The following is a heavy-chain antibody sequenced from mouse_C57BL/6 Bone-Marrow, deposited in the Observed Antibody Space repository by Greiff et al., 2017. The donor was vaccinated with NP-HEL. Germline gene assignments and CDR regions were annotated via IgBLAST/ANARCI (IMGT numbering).Heavy chain of an antibody. V-gene: IGHV1-54*01. CDR2: INPGSGGT. CDR3: ARSGEGYAMDY. Sequence: LVESGAELVRPGTSVKVSCKASGYAFTNYLIEWVKQRPGQGLEWIGVINPGSGGTNYNEKFKGKATLTADKSSSTAYMQLSSLTSEDSAVYFCARSGEGYAMDYWGQGTSVTVSS. J-gene: IGHJ4*01. CDR1: GYAFTNYL. D-gene: IGHD3-1*01.